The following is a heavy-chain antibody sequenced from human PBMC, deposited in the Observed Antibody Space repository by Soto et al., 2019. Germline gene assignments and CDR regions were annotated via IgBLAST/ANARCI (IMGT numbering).Heavy chain of an antibody. CDR3: AAGGGLPRYY. CDR1: GGSISSGGYS. Sequence: SETLSLTCAVSGGSISSGGYSWSWIRQPPGKGLEWIGYMYHSGSTYYNPSLKSRVTISVDRSKNQFSLKLSSVTAADTDVYYCAAGGGLPRYYWGQGTQVTVSS. D-gene: IGHD5-12*01. V-gene: IGHV4-30-2*01. CDR2: MYHSGST. J-gene: IGHJ4*02.